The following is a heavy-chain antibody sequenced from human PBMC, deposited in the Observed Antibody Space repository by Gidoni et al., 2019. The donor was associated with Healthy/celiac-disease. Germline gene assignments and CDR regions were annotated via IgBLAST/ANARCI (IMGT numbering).Heavy chain of an antibody. Sequence: EVQLVESGGGLVQPGRSLRLSCAASGFTFDDYAMHWVRQAPGKGLEWVSGISWNSGSIGYADSVKGRFTISRDNAKNSLYLQMNSLRAEDTALYYCAKGLVRDYIYSGYQYYFDYWGQGTLVTVSS. CDR1: GFTFDDYA. V-gene: IGHV3-9*01. D-gene: IGHD5-18*01. J-gene: IGHJ4*02. CDR3: AKGLVRDYIYSGYQYYFDY. CDR2: ISWNSGSI.